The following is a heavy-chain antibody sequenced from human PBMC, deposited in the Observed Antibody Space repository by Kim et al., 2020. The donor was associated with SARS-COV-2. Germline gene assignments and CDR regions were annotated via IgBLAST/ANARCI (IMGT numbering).Heavy chain of an antibody. V-gene: IGHV5-51*01. CDR3: ARQGIYDILTGYYFCWFDR. D-gene: IGHD3-9*01. Sequence: ESLKISCKGSGYSSTSYWTGWVRQMPGKGLEWMGIIYPGDSDTRYSPSFQGQVTISADKSISTAYLQWSSLKAPDTAMYYFARQGIYDILTGYYFCWFDRWGQGALVTVSS. CDR1: GYSSTSYW. J-gene: IGHJ5*02. CDR2: IYPGDSDT.